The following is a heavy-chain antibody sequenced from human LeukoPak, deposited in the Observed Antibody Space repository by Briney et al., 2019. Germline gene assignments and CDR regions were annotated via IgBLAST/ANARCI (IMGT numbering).Heavy chain of an antibody. J-gene: IGHJ4*02. D-gene: IGHD6-13*01. V-gene: IGHV3-21*01. CDR3: ASSGIAAPDY. Sequence: GGSLRLSCAASGFTFNTYSMNWVRQAPGKGLEWVSSISSSSTYIYYADSVKGRFTISRDNAKNSLYLQMNSLRAEDTAVYYCASSGIAAPDYWGQGTLVTVS. CDR1: GFTFNTYS. CDR2: ISSSSTYI.